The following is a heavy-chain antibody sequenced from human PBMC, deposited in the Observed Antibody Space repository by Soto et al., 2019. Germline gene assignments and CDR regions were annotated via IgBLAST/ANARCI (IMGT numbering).Heavy chain of an antibody. CDR2: SKNKAHGYTT. J-gene: IGHJ6*01. Sequence: EMQVVESGGGLVQPGGSLRLSCAASGFTLSDHYMDWVRQAPGKGLEWVGRSKNKAHGYTTNYAASVQGRFTISRDDSKNSLYLQMSSLKTEDTAVYYCARSQGPTGMDVW. CDR3: ARSQGPTGMDV. V-gene: IGHV3-72*01. CDR1: GFTLSDHY.